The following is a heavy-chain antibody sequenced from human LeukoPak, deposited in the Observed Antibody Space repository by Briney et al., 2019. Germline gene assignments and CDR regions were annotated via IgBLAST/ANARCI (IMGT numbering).Heavy chain of an antibody. V-gene: IGHV3-23*01. CDR3: AKDLSEWFGEAFSGFDY. CDR2: ICGSGGST. CDR1: GFTFSSYS. D-gene: IGHD3-10*01. Sequence: GGSLRLSCAASGFTFSSYSMSWGRQAPRKGLEWVSSICGSGGSTYYADSVKGRFTISRDNSKNTLYLQMNSLRAEDTAVYYCAKDLSEWFGEAFSGFDYWGQGTLVTVSS. J-gene: IGHJ4*02.